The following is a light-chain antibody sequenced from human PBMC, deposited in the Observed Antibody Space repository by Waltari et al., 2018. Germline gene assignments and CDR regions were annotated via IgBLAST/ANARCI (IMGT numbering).Light chain of an antibody. CDR1: RSDVGGYNY. Sequence: QSALTQPASVSGSPGQSITISCTGTRSDVGGYNYVSWYQQHPGKAPKLIIYDVSDRPSGFSNRFSGSKSGNTASLTVSGLQAEDEADYFCSSYTGSNTWVFGGGTKLTVL. V-gene: IGLV2-14*03. CDR3: SSYTGSNTWV. J-gene: IGLJ3*02. CDR2: DVS.